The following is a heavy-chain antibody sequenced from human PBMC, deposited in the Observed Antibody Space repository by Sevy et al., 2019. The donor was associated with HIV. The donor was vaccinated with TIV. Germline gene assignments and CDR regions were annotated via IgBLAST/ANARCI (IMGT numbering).Heavy chain of an antibody. Sequence: SESLSLTCTVSGGSISSGGYYWSWIRQHPGKGVEWIGYIYYSGSTYYNPSLKSRVTISVDTSKNQFSLKLSSVTAADTAVYCCTRGWDGDLWSGYYPDGDAFDIWGQGTMVDVSS. CDR2: IYYSGST. V-gene: IGHV4-31*03. D-gene: IGHD3-3*01. CDR1: GGSISSGGYY. CDR3: TRGWDGDLWSGYYPDGDAFDI. J-gene: IGHJ3*02.